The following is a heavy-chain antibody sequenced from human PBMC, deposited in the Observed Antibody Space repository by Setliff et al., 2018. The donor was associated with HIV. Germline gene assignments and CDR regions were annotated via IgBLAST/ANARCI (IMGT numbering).Heavy chain of an antibody. V-gene: IGHV3-21*01. CDR2: ISSSSSYI. D-gene: IGHD5-12*01. J-gene: IGHJ6*03. CDR1: GFTFSSYS. CDR3: ARDRKMDGYNFDYYYSYYMDV. Sequence: GESLKISCAASGFTFSSYSMNWVRQAPGKGLEWVSSISSSSSYIYYADSVKGRFTISRDNAKNSLYLQMNSLRAEDTAMYYCARDRKMDGYNFDYYYSYYMDVWGKGTTVSGCS.